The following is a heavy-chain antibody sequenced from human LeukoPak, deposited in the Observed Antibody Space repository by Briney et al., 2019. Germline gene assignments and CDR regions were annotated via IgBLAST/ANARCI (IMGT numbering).Heavy chain of an antibody. D-gene: IGHD2-15*01. CDR2: ISAYNGNT. J-gene: IGHJ4*02. CDR3: AREGWRNCSGGSCYDY. V-gene: IGHV1-18*01. Sequence: GASVKVSCKASGYTFTSYGISWVRQAPGQGLEWMGWISAYNGNTNYAQKLQGGVTMTTDTSTSTAYMELRSLRSDDTAVYYCAREGWRNCSGGSCYDYWGQGTLVTVSS. CDR1: GYTFTSYG.